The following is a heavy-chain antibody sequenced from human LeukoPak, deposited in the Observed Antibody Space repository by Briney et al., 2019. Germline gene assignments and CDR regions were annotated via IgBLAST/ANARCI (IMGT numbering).Heavy chain of an antibody. V-gene: IGHV1-18*01. J-gene: IGHJ4*02. CDR2: ISAYNGNT. D-gene: IGHD2-2*01. CDR3: ARGPYCSSTSCDGEGLDH. CDR1: GYTFTSYG. Sequence: ASVKVSCKASGYTFTSYGISWVRQAPGQGLEWMGWISAYNGNTNYAQKLQGRVTMTRNTSMSTAYMELSSLTSEDTAVYYCARGPYCSSTSCDGEGLDHWGQGTLVTVSS.